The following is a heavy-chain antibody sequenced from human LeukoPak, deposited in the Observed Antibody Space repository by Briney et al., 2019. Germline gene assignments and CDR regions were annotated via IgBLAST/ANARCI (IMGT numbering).Heavy chain of an antibody. V-gene: IGHV1-18*01. CDR1: GYTFTSYG. CDR3: AIGSKPYYYDSSGLGDFDY. J-gene: IGHJ4*02. D-gene: IGHD3-22*01. Sequence: ASVKVSCKASGYTFTSYGISWVRQAPGQGLEWMGWISAYNGNTNYAQKLQGRVTMTTDTSTSTAYMELRSLRSDDTAVYYCAIGSKPYYYDSSGLGDFDYWGQGTLVTVSS. CDR2: ISAYNGNT.